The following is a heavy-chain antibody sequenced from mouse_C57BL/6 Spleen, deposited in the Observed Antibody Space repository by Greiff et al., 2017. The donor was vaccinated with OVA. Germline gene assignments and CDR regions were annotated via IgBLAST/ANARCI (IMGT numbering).Heavy chain of an antibody. CDR1: GYTFTSYW. Sequence: QVQLQQPGAELVKPGASVKLSCKASGYTFTSYWMHWVKQRPGQGLEWIGMIHPNSGSTNYNEKFKSKATLTVDKSSSTAYMQLSSLTSEDSAVYYCARSSYDGYYGGNYARDYWGQGTSVTVSS. D-gene: IGHD2-3*01. CDR3: ARSSYDGYYGGNYARDY. J-gene: IGHJ4*01. CDR2: IHPNSGST. V-gene: IGHV1-64*01.